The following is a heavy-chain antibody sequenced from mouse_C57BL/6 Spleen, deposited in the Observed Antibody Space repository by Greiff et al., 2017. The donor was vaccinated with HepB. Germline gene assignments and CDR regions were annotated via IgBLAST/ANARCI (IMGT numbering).Heavy chain of an antibody. J-gene: IGHJ4*01. Sequence: EVKLMESEGGLVQPGSSMKLSCTASGFTFSDYYMAWVRQVPEKGLEWVANINYDGSSTYYLDSLKSRFIISRDNAKNILYLQMSSLKSEDTATYYCARDLTGTDYAMDYWGQGTSVTVSS. CDR1: GFTFSDYY. D-gene: IGHD4-1*01. CDR3: ARDLTGTDYAMDY. CDR2: INYDGSST. V-gene: IGHV5-16*01.